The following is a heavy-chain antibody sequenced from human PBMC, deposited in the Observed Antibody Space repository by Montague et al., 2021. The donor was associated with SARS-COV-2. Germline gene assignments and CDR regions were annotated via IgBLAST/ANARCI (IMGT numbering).Heavy chain of an antibody. V-gene: IGHV4-59*02. D-gene: IGHD1-14*01. CDR2: FYSVGST. J-gene: IGHJ3*02. CDR3: ARETRTADAFDI. Sequence: SETLSLTCTVSGASVGSSDWGWIRQSPGKGLEWIGCFYSVGSTDYNPSLKSRATISRDTSKNQFSLKVRSVTAADTAVYYCARETRTADAFDIWGQGTMVTVSS. CDR1: GASVGSSD.